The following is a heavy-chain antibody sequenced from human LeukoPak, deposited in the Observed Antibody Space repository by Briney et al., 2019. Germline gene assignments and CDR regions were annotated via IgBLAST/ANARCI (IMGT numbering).Heavy chain of an antibody. D-gene: IGHD2-2*01. CDR3: ARACSSTSCYSDY. CDR1: GFTFSSYS. Sequence: GGSLRLSCAASGFTFSSYSMNWVRQAPGKGLEWVSYISSSGSTIYYADSVKGRFTISRDNAKNSLYLQMNSLRAEDTAIYYCARACSSTSCYSDYWGQGTLVTVSS. CDR2: ISSSGSTI. J-gene: IGHJ4*02. V-gene: IGHV3-48*04.